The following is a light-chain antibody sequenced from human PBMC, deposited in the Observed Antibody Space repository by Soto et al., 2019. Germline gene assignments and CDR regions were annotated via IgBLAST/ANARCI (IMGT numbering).Light chain of an antibody. CDR2: WAS. CDR1: QSVLLTANHKNC. CDR3: QQCSAARK. V-gene: IGKV4-1*01. Sequence: KYKSSQSVLLTANHKNCLAWFQQKPGHPPKLLIYWASIRESGVPDRFSGGGSGTDFTLIMYSLSAEDVAVYYWQQCSAARKFGQGTKVDIK. J-gene: IGKJ1*01.